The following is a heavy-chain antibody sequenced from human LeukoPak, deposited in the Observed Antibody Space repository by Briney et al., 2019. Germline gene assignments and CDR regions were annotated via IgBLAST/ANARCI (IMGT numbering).Heavy chain of an antibody. CDR1: GYTFTSYG. V-gene: IGHV1-18*01. D-gene: IGHD3-10*01. Sequence: EASVKVSCTASGYTFTSYGISWVRQAPGQGLEWMGWISAYNGNTNYAQKLQGRVTMTTDTSTSTAYMELRSLRSDDTAVYYCARWGLLWFGELEGDYYYGMDVLGQGTTVTVSS. CDR2: ISAYNGNT. CDR3: ARWGLLWFGELEGDYYYGMDV. J-gene: IGHJ6*02.